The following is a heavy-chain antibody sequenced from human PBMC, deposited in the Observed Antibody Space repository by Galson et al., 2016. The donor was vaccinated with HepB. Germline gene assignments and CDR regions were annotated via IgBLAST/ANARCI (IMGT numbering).Heavy chain of an antibody. CDR1: GFTFSAYW. V-gene: IGHV3-7*03. CDR2: IKEDGSEK. J-gene: IGHJ4*02. Sequence: SLRLSCAASGFTFSAYWMTWVRQAPGKGLEWVANIKEDGSEKYYVDPVKGRFTISRDNAKNSPFLQMNSLRGEDTAVYYCARFRWYAGSYVGDYWGQGTPVTVFS. CDR3: ARFRWYAGSYVGDY. D-gene: IGHD1-26*01.